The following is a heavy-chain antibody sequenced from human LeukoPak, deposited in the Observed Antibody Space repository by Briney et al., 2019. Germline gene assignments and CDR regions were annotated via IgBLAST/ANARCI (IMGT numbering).Heavy chain of an antibody. CDR3: ASFIAARPGWYFDY. V-gene: IGHV1-69*05. Sequence: SVKVSCKASGGTFSSYAISWVRQAPGQGLEWMGGIIPIFGTANYAQRFQGRVTITTDESTSTAYMELSSLRSEDTAVYYCASFIAARPGWYFDYWGQGTLVTVSS. CDR1: GGTFSSYA. D-gene: IGHD6-6*01. J-gene: IGHJ4*02. CDR2: IIPIFGTA.